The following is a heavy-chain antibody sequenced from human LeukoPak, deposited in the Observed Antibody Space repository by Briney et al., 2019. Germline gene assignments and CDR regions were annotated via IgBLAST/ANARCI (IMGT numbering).Heavy chain of an antibody. D-gene: IGHD2-2*01. CDR1: GYTFTSYD. CDR3: ARIYCSSTSCYYYYYYGMDV. CDR2: ISANSGNT. V-gene: IGHV1-8*01. J-gene: IGHJ6*02. Sequence: ASVKVSCKASGYTFTSYDISWVRQAPGQGLEWMGWISANSGNTGYAQKFQGRVTMTRDTSISTAYMELSSLRSEDTAVYYCARIYCSSTSCYYYYYYGMDVWGQGTTVTVS.